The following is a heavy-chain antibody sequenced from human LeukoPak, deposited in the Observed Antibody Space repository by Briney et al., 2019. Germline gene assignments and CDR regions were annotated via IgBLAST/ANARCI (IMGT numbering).Heavy chain of an antibody. J-gene: IGHJ4*02. Sequence: GASVKVSCKASGGTFSSYAISWVRQAPGQGLEWMGGLIPIFGTANYAQKFQGRVTITADESTSTAYMELSSLRSEDTAVYYCATRGGYCSGGSCYVSDYWGQGTLVTVSS. V-gene: IGHV1-69*13. D-gene: IGHD2-15*01. CDR2: LIPIFGTA. CDR3: ATRGGYCSGGSCYVSDY. CDR1: GGTFSSYA.